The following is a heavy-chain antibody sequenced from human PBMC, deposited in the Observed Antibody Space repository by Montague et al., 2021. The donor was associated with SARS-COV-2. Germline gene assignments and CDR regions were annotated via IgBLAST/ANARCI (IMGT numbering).Heavy chain of an antibody. J-gene: IGHJ6*02. V-gene: IGHV2-70*01. CDR2: IDWDDDK. CDR3: ARMPVLLWFGELGYYGVDV. Sequence: PALVKPAQTLTLTCTFSGFSLSTSGMCVSWIRQPPGKALEWLALIDWDDDKYYSTSLKTRLTISKDTSKNQVVLTMTNMDPVDTATYYCARMPVLLWFGELGYYGVDVWGQGTTVTVSS. D-gene: IGHD3-10*01. CDR1: GFSLSTSGMC.